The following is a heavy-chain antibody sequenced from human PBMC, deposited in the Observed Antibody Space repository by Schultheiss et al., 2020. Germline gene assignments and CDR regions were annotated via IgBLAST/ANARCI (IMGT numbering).Heavy chain of an antibody. CDR1: GFTFSSYG. Sequence: GESLKISCAASGFTFSSYGMHWVRQAPGKGLEWVAVIWYDGSNKYYADSVKGRFTISRDNSKNTLYLQMNSLRAEDTAVYYCARESCGGNWKYYFDYWGQGTLVTVSS. D-gene: IGHD4-23*01. J-gene: IGHJ4*02. CDR2: IWYDGSNK. CDR3: ARESCGGNWKYYFDY. V-gene: IGHV3-33*08.